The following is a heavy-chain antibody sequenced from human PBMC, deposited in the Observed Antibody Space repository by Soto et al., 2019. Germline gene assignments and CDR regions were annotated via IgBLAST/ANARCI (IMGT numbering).Heavy chain of an antibody. CDR2: IHPSGDT. CDR3: VRGYCTTSPCSGAFQL. J-gene: IGHJ1*01. D-gene: IGHD2-15*01. V-gene: IGHV1-46*01. Sequence: ASVKVSCKASGYKFTTYFIHWVRQAPGQGLEWMGMIHPSGDTGYAQKFRGRVTMTIDTSTTTAYMELRNLTSEDTAVYFSVRGYCTTSPCSGAFQLWGQGTMMTV. CDR1: GYKFTTYF.